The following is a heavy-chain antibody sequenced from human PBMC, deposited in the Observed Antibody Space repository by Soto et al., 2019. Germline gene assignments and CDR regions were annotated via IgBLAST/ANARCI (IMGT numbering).Heavy chain of an antibody. V-gene: IGHV1-69*02. D-gene: IGHD1-7*01. CDR3: GRGGVGSNWNYLTWFDY. J-gene: IGHJ4*02. CDR2: IIHILGIA. Sequence: QVQLVQSGVEVKKPESSVKVSCKASGGTFSSYTISWVRQAPGQGLEWMGRIIHILGIANYAQKFQGRVTITADKSTSQAYMELSSLKSEDTAVYYCGRGGVGSNWNYLTWFDYWGQGPLVTVSS. CDR1: GGTFSSYT.